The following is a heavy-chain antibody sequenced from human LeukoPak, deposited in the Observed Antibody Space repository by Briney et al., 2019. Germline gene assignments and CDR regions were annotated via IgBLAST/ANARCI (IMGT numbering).Heavy chain of an antibody. Sequence: GGSLRLSCADSGFTFSSYSMNWVRQAPGKGLEWVSYISSSSSTIYYADSVKGRFTISRDNAKNSLYLQMNSLRAEDTAVYYCARDMGELLYYYYYMDVWGKGTTVTVSS. CDR2: ISSSSSTI. D-gene: IGHD1-26*01. CDR1: GFTFSSYS. V-gene: IGHV3-48*01. J-gene: IGHJ6*03. CDR3: ARDMGELLYYYYYMDV.